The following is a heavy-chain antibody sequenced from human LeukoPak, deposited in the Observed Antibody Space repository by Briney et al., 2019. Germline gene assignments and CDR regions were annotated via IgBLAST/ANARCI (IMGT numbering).Heavy chain of an antibody. V-gene: IGHV4-59*01. CDR2: VYYSGST. CDR1: GDFITAYY. J-gene: IGHJ4*02. CDR3: ASNTGTVFDY. Sequence: SETLSLTCTVSGDFITAYYWSWIRQPPGKGLEWIGYVYYSGSTEYNPSLRSRVTISLEMSKHQFSLNLTSVAAADTAVYYCASNTGTVFDYWGQGALVTVSS. D-gene: IGHD7-27*01.